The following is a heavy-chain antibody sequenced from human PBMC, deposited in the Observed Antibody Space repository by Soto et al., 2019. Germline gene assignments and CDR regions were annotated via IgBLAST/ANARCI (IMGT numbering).Heavy chain of an antibody. CDR3: ARGGRIGYCSGGSRYAPDY. CDR1: GGTFSSYA. J-gene: IGHJ4*02. D-gene: IGHD2-15*01. Sequence: QVQLVQSGAEVKKPGSSVKVSCKASGGTFSSYAINWVRQAPGQGLEWMGGIIPIFGTANYAQKFQGRVTITADESTSTADMGLSSLRSEDTAVYYCARGGRIGYCSGGSRYAPDYWGQGPLVTVSS. V-gene: IGHV1-69*12. CDR2: IIPIFGTA.